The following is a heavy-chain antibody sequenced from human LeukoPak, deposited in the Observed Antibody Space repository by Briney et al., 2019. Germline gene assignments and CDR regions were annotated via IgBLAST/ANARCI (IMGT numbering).Heavy chain of an antibody. V-gene: IGHV3-21*01. CDR1: GFTVSRNY. CDR3: ARPIAVAGTDY. CDR2: ISSSSSYI. Sequence: GGSLRLSCAASGFTVSRNYMSWVRQAPGKGLEWVSSISSSSSYIYYADSVKGRFTISRDNAKNSLYLQMKSLRAEDTAVYYCARPIAVAGTDYWGQGTLVTVSS. J-gene: IGHJ4*02. D-gene: IGHD6-19*01.